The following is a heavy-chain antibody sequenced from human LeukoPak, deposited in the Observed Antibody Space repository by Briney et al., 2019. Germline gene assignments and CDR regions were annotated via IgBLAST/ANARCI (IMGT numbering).Heavy chain of an antibody. J-gene: IGHJ6*03. V-gene: IGHV1-18*01. Sequence: GASMKVSCKASGYTFTSYGISWVRQAPGQGLEWMGWISAYNGNTNYAQKLQGRVTMTTDTSTSTAYMELRSLRSDDTAVYYCAREGYCSSTSCYKGPHYYYYYMDVWGKGTTVTVSS. D-gene: IGHD2-2*02. CDR1: GYTFTSYG. CDR2: ISAYNGNT. CDR3: AREGYCSSTSCYKGPHYYYYYMDV.